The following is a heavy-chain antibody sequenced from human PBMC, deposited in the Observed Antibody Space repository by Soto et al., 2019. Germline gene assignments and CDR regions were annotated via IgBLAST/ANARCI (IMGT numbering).Heavy chain of an antibody. D-gene: IGHD6-13*01. J-gene: IGHJ3*02. CDR1: GYTFTSYG. Sequence: XSAQVSCKASGYTFTSYGISWVRQAPGQGLEWMGWISAYNGNTDYAQKLQGRVTMTTDTSTSTAYMELRSLRSDDTAVYYCASLRGRFSIAAARPEAAFDIWGQGTMVTVSS. CDR2: ISAYNGNT. CDR3: ASLRGRFSIAAARPEAAFDI. V-gene: IGHV1-18*01.